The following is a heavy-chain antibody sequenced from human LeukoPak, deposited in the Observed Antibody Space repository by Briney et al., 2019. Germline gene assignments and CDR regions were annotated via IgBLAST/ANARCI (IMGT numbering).Heavy chain of an antibody. Sequence: ASVKVSCKASGGTFSSYAISWVRQAPGQGLEWMGGIIPIFGTANYAQKFQGRVRITTDESTSTAYMELSSLRSEDTAVYYCATFSTSRDYYYYYMDVWGKGTTVTVSS. CDR3: ATFSTSRDYYYYYMDV. CDR2: IIPIFGTA. D-gene: IGHD5/OR15-5a*01. V-gene: IGHV1-69*05. J-gene: IGHJ6*03. CDR1: GGTFSSYA.